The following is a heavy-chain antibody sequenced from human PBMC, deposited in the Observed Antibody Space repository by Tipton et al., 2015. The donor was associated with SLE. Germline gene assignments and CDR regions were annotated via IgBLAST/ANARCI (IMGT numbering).Heavy chain of an antibody. J-gene: IGHJ4*02. CDR1: GGSITSRY. Sequence: TLSLTCTVSGGSITSRYWNWVRQPPGKGLEWIGYIYYSGTTSYTSSLRSRVTISVDSAKNQFSLKVSSVTGAETAVYFCARGEFWSGLDYWGQGALVTVSS. V-gene: IGHV4-59*11. CDR2: IYYSGTT. CDR3: ARGEFWSGLDY. D-gene: IGHD3-3*01.